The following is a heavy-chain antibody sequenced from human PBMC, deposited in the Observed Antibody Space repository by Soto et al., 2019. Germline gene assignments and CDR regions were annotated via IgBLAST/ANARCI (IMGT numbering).Heavy chain of an antibody. J-gene: IGHJ4*02. CDR3: AGSEIAAAGSEPLDY. V-gene: IGHV4-31*04. D-gene: IGHD6-13*01. Sequence: QVRLQESGPGLVKPSQTLSLTCTVSGGSISSGGYYWSWIRQHPGKGLEWIGYIYYSGSTYYNPSLKSRVTISVDTSKNQFSLKLSSVTAADTAVYYCAGSEIAAAGSEPLDYWGQGTLVTVSS. CDR2: IYYSGST. CDR1: GGSISSGGYY.